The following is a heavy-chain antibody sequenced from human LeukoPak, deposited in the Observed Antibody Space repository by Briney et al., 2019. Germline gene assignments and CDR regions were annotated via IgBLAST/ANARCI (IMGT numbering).Heavy chain of an antibody. CDR3: TRDIGDFVSDF. V-gene: IGHV4-39*02. CDR1: GGSIGSGYY. D-gene: IGHD2-21*02. J-gene: IGHJ4*02. Sequence: SETLSLTCTVSGGSIGSGYYWAWIRQPPGKGLEWIGSIHYGGTTHYNPSLQSRVTISADTSKNQFALDLRSVTAADTAVYYCTRDIGDFVSDFWGQGTLVTVSS. CDR2: IHYGGTT.